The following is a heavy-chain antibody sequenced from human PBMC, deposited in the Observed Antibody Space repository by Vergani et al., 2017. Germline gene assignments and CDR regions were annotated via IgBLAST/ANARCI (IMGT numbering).Heavy chain of an antibody. J-gene: IGHJ4*02. CDR3: AKKGFCVTSSCYTTPMDTLQY. CDR2: ISGSGSTT. CDR1: GFSFSDYA. D-gene: IGHD2-2*01. Sequence: EVQLLESGGGLVQPGGSLRLSCAASGFSFSDYAMSWVRQAPGKGLEWVAAISGSGSTTYYADSVKGRFTVSIDNSKNTLFLQMNSLRAEDTAVYYCAKKGFCVTSSCYTTPMDTLQYWGQGALVTVSS. V-gene: IGHV3-23*01.